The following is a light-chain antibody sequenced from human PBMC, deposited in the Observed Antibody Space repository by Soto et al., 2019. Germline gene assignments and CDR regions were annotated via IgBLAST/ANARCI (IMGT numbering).Light chain of an antibody. V-gene: IGKV1-39*01. CDR3: RQSTTKPRT. CDR2: AAR. J-gene: IGKJ1*01. CDR1: QSISTF. Sequence: DIQMTQSPSSFSASVGDRVSVTCRASQSISTFLHWYQQRPGEATKPLIYAARSLQSGVPSRFSGSASGADFPLPIGNLQSEDFATYYCRQSTTKPRTFGQATNVEVK.